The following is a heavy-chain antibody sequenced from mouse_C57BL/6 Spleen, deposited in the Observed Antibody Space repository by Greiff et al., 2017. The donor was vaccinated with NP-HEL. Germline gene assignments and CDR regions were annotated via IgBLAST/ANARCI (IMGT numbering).Heavy chain of an antibody. CDR1: GYTFTSYW. D-gene: IGHD1-1*01. CDR2: IHPNSGST. V-gene: IGHV1-64*01. J-gene: IGHJ2*01. CDR3: ATTVVQFDY. Sequence: QVQLQQPGAELVKPGASVKLSCKASGYTFTSYWMHWVKQRPGQGLEWIGMIHPNSGSTNYNEKFKSKATLTEDKSSSTAYMQLSSLTSEDSAVYYCATTVVQFDYWGQGTTLTVSS.